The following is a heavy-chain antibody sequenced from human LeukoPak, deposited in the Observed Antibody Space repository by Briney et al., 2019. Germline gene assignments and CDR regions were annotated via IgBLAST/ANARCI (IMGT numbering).Heavy chain of an antibody. CDR2: IIPIFGTA. CDR1: GGTFSSYA. J-gene: IGHJ4*02. Sequence: GASVKVSCKASGGTFSSYAISWVRQAPGQGLEWMGGIIPIFGTANYAQKFQGRVTITADESTSTAYMELSSLRAEDTAVYYCARASEGLLWFGELFHPFDYWGQGTLVTVSS. D-gene: IGHD3-10*01. V-gene: IGHV1-69*13. CDR3: ARASEGLLWFGELFHPFDY.